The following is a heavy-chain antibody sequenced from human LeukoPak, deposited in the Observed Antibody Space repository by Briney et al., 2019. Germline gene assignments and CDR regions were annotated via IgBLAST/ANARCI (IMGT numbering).Heavy chain of an antibody. CDR1: GGSISSYY. V-gene: IGHV4-59*01. Sequence: SETLSLTCTVSGGSISSYYWSRIRQPPGKGLEWIGFIYYSGSTNSNPSLKSRVTISVDTSKNQFSLKLSSVTAADTAVYYCARGGSGTYYHYWGQGTLVTVSS. J-gene: IGHJ4*02. CDR3: ARGGSGTYYHY. D-gene: IGHD1-26*01. CDR2: IYYSGST.